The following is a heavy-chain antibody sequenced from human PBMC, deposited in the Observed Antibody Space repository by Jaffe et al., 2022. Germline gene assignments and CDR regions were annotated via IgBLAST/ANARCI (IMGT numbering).Heavy chain of an antibody. D-gene: IGHD3-10*01. V-gene: IGHV5-51*03. CDR3: VRREGFFPRDYYGSGSYVTAEYFQH. J-gene: IGHJ1*01. Sequence: EVQLVQSGAEVKKPGESLKISCKGSGYSFTSYWIGWVRQMPGKGLEWMGIIYPGDSDTRYSPSFQGQVTISADKSISTAYLQWSSLKASDTAMYYCVRREGFFPRDYYGSGSYVTAEYFQHWGQGTLVTVSS. CDR2: IYPGDSDT. CDR1: GYSFTSYW.